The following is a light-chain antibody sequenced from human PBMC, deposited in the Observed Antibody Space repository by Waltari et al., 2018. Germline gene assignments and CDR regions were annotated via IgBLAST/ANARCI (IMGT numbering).Light chain of an antibody. CDR1: SSNAGPNY. CDR3: AAWDDSLNAWM. Sequence: QSVLTQPPSTSGTPGQRVTISCSGSSSNAGPNYVSWYQQLPGTAPTLLIYNNIRRPSGVPDLFSGSKSGTSASLAISGLQSEDEADYYCAAWDDSLNAWMFGGGTKLTVL. J-gene: IGLJ3*02. V-gene: IGLV1-44*01. CDR2: NNI.